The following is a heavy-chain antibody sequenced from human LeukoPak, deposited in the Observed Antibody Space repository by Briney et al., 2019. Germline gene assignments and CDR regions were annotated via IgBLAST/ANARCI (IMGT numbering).Heavy chain of an antibody. D-gene: IGHD3-10*01. CDR2: IYYSGRT. J-gene: IGHJ3*02. CDR3: ARGRSMVRGVTYAFDI. Sequence: SETLSLTCTVSGGSISTYYWNWIRQPPGKGLEWIGYIYYSGRTNYNPSLKSRVSISIDTSKNQFSLKLSSVTAADTAIYYCARGRSMVRGVTYAFDIWGQGTMVTVSS. V-gene: IGHV4-59*08. CDR1: GGSISTYY.